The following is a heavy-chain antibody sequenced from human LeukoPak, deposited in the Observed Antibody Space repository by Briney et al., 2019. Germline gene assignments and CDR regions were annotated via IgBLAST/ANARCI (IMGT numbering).Heavy chain of an antibody. V-gene: IGHV3-11*06. Sequence: GGSLRLSCAASGFTFSDYYMSWIRQAPGKGLEWVSYISSSDSYTNYADSVKGRFTISRDNAKNSLYLQMNSLRVEDTAVYYCARVRGSGSRIDYWGQGTLVTVSS. CDR1: GFTFSDYY. CDR3: ARVRGSGSRIDY. CDR2: ISSSDSYT. D-gene: IGHD5-12*01. J-gene: IGHJ4*02.